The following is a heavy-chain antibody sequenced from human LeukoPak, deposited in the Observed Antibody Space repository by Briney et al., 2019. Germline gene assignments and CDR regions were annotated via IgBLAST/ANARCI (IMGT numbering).Heavy chain of an antibody. J-gene: IGHJ4*02. CDR1: GYTFTGYY. V-gene: IGHV1-2*04. D-gene: IGHD6-13*01. CDR2: INPNSGGT. CDR3: ARSRKYSSSWYYFDY. Sequence: ASVKVSCKASGYTFTGYYMHWVRQAPGQGLEWMGWINPNSGGTNYAQKFQGWVTKTRDTSISTAYMELSRLRSDDTAVYYCARSRKYSSSWYYFDYWGQGTLVTVSS.